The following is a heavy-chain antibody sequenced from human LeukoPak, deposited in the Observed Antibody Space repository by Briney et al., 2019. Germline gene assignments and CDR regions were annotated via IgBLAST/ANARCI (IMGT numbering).Heavy chain of an antibody. CDR2: IYHSGST. Sequence: SETPSLTCAVSGGSINRSYWWSWVRQPPGKGLEWIGEIYHSGSTNYNPSLKSRVTISVDTSKNQFSLKLSSVTAADTAVYYCARDKLLEGSTSLSHYFDYWGQGTLVTVSS. J-gene: IGHJ4*02. CDR3: ARDKLLEGSTSLSHYFDY. CDR1: GGSINRSYW. D-gene: IGHD2-2*01. V-gene: IGHV4-4*02.